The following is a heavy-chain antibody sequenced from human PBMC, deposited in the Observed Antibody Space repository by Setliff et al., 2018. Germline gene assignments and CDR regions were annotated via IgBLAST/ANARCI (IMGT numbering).Heavy chain of an antibody. CDR1: GYTFTAYY. V-gene: IGHV1-2*06. CDR2: IHPNTGST. CDR3: AKQGYSDSLYAFDV. J-gene: IGHJ3*01. D-gene: IGHD3-16*02. Sequence: ASVKVSCKTSGYTFTAYYIYWVRQAPGHGLELMGRIHPNTGSTNYLQDSQGRVTITRDTSIYTVYMELTGLTSGDTAVYYCAKQGYSDSLYAFDVWGQGTVVTVSS.